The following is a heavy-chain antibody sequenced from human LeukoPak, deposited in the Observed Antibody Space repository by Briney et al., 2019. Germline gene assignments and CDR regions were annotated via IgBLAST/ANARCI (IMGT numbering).Heavy chain of an antibody. CDR3: ARINYDSSGYSR. J-gene: IGHJ4*02. V-gene: IGHV3-48*01. D-gene: IGHD3-22*01. CDR2: ISLSSSSI. Sequence: PGGSLRLACAASGFTFSNYNMNWVRQAPGRGLEWVSYISLSSSSIYYADSVKGRFTISRDNAKNSLYLQMNSLRAEDTAVYYCARINYDSSGYSRWGQGTLVTVSS. CDR1: GFTFSNYN.